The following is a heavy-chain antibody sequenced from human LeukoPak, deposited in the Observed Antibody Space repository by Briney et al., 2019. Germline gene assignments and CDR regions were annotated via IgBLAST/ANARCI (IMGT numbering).Heavy chain of an antibody. CDR3: ARGGGLDV. Sequence: PGGSLRLSCLTSGFTLSTNAMSWVRQAPGKGLEWISGISGSGASTYYADSVKGRFTISRDDSRNSLYLQMSNLRAEDTAVYFCARGGGLDVWGQGATVTVSS. J-gene: IGHJ6*02. V-gene: IGHV3-23*01. CDR2: ISGSGAST. CDR1: GFTLSTNA. D-gene: IGHD3-16*01.